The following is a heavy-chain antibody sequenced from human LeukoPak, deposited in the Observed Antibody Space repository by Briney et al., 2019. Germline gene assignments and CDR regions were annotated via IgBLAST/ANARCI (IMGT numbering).Heavy chain of an antibody. CDR2: IKQDGSEK. V-gene: IGHV3-7*01. J-gene: IGHJ6*03. Sequence: TGGSLRLSCAASGFTFSSYWMSWVCQAPGKGMGWVANIKQDGSEKYYVDSVKGRFTISRDNAKNSLYLEMNSLRAEDTAVYYCARRYCSGGSCYHYYYYMDVWGKGTTVTVSS. D-gene: IGHD2-15*01. CDR3: ARRYCSGGSCYHYYYYMDV. CDR1: GFTFSSYW.